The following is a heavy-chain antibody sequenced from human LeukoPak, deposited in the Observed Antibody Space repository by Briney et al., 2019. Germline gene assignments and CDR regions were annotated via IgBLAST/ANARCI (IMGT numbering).Heavy chain of an antibody. CDR2: GFYSGSA. Sequence: SSETLSLTCTVSGGSISGSSYYWAWVRQPPGKVLEWVGSGFYSGSAYSNPSLKSRVTISVDTSRNQFSLNLSSVTAADTAVYYCARLRGAMTPVTSDFDYWGQGTLVTVSP. D-gene: IGHD4-17*01. J-gene: IGHJ4*02. V-gene: IGHV4-39*01. CDR3: ARLRGAMTPVTSDFDY. CDR1: GGSISGSSYY.